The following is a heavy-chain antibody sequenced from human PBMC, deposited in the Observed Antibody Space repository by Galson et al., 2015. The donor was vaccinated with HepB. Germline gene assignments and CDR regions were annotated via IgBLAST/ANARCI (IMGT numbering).Heavy chain of an antibody. V-gene: IGHV3-53*01. J-gene: IGHJ6*03. D-gene: IGHD3-10*01. CDR2: IPGAGIT. CDR1: GFTGSTNY. Sequence: SLRLSCAVSGFTGSTNYMSWVRQAPGKGLDWVSLIPGAGITRYAESVKGRFTISRDNSKNTMYLQMNSLRAEDTAVYYCTTGALFRGYHDKDGWGKGTTVTVSS. CDR3: TTGALFRGYHDKDG.